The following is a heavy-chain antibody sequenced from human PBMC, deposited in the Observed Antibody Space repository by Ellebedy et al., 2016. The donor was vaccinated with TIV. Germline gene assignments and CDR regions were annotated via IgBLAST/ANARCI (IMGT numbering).Heavy chain of an antibody. J-gene: IGHJ4*02. V-gene: IGHV4-59*01. CDR3: ARVKDDSSGYRFDY. D-gene: IGHD3-22*01. CDR2: IYYSGST. Sequence: SETLSLXXTVSGGSISSYYWSWIRQPPGKGLEWIGYIYYSGSTNYNPSLKSRVTIVVDTSKNQFSLKLRSVTAADTAVYYCARVKDDSSGYRFDYWGQGTLVTVSS. CDR1: GGSISSYY.